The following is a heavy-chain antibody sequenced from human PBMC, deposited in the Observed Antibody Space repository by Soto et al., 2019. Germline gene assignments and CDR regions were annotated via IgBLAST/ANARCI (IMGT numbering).Heavy chain of an antibody. CDR3: AKWYYYDTSGHIDY. D-gene: IGHD3-22*01. V-gene: IGHV3-9*01. J-gene: IGHJ4*02. CDR2: SRWNRGSI. CDR1: GFTFDDYA. Sequence: EVQLVESGGGLVQPGRSLRLSCAASGFTFDDYAMHWVRQAPGKGLECVSGSRWNRGSIGYADSVKGRFTISRDNAKNYLYLQMNSMRAEDTALYYCAKWYYYDTSGHIDYWGQGTLVTVSS.